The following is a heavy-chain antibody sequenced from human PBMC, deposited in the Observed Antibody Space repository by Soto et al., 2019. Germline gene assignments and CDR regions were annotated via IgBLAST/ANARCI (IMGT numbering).Heavy chain of an antibody. CDR1: GGSISSSNW. J-gene: IGHJ6*02. CDR2: IYHSGST. V-gene: IGHV4-4*02. D-gene: IGHD3-10*01. CDR3: AGRVVGTMVRGLDV. Sequence: SETLSLTCAVSGGSISSSNWWSWVRQPPGKGLEWIGEIYHSGSTNYNPSLKSRVTISADKSKNQFSLKLSSVTAADTAVYYCAGRVVGTMVRGLDVWGQGTTVTVSS.